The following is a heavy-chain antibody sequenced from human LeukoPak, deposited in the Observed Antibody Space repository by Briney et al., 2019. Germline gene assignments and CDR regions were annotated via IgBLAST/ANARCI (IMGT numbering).Heavy chain of an antibody. CDR2: ISYDGSKE. J-gene: IGHJ4*02. CDR1: GFPFSGYT. V-gene: IGHV3-30-3*01. D-gene: IGHD3-22*01. CDR3: AKDRYYDNSGNHLESEK. Sequence: PGKSLSLSCAASGFPFSGYTMHWVRQAPGKGLEWVSVISYDGSKEHYADSVAGRFTISRDNSKNTLCLQMNSLRAEDTAVYYCAKDRYYDNSGNHLESEKWGQGTLVTVSS.